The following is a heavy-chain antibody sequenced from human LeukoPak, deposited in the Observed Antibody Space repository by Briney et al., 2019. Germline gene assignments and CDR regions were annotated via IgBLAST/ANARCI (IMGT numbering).Heavy chain of an antibody. Sequence: GASVKVSCKASGGTFSSYAISWVRQAPGQGLEWMGRIIPILGIANYAQKFQGRVTITADKSTSTAYMELSSLRSEDTAVYYCAREGLRGSRALDAFDFWGQGTMVTVSS. D-gene: IGHD3-10*01. V-gene: IGHV1-69*04. CDR2: IIPILGIA. J-gene: IGHJ3*01. CDR3: AREGLRGSRALDAFDF. CDR1: GGTFSSYA.